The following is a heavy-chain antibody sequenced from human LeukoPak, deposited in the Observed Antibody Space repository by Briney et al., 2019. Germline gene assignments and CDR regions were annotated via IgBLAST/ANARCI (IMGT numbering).Heavy chain of an antibody. CDR3: ARVGSGGWYSSDAEYYFDY. CDR2: TYYRSKWYN. D-gene: IGHD6-19*01. CDR1: GDSVSSNSAA. V-gene: IGHV6-1*01. Sequence: SQTLSLTCAISGDSVSSNSAAWNWIRQSPSRGLEWLGRTYYRSKWYNDYAVSVKSRITINPDTSKNQFSLQLNSVTPEDTAVYYCARVGSGGWYSSDAEYYFDYWGQGTLVTVSS. J-gene: IGHJ4*02.